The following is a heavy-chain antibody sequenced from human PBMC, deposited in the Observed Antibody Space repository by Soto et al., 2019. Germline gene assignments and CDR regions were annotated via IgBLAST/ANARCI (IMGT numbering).Heavy chain of an antibody. CDR3: ATDSSSSGHYYYYGMDV. V-gene: IGHV1-24*01. CDR2: IDPEDGKT. D-gene: IGHD6-6*01. Sequence: ASVKVSCKASGYTFTSYYMHWVRQAPGKGLEWMGGIDPEDGKTSYAQKFQGRVTMTKDTSTDTAYMELSSLRSEDTAVYYCATDSSSSGHYYYYGMDVWGQGTTVTVSS. CDR1: GYTFTSYY. J-gene: IGHJ6*02.